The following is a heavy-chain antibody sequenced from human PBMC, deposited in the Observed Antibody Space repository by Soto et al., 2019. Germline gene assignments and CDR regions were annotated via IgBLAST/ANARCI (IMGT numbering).Heavy chain of an antibody. Sequence: WIWIRQPPGKGLEWIGSIFYSGSTNYNPSLQSRVTMSIDRSTNQFSLRLNFLTAADTAVYYCAREDYTTSSGFDPWGQGTLVTVSS. CDR3: AREDYTTSSGFDP. V-gene: IGHV4-39*07. CDR2: IFYSGST. J-gene: IGHJ5*02. D-gene: IGHD6-6*01.